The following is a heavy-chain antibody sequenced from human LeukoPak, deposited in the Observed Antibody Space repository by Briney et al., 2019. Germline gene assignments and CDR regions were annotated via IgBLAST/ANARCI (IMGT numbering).Heavy chain of an antibody. CDR2: IGGSGDKT. J-gene: IGHJ4*02. D-gene: IGHD6-19*01. CDR1: GFTFNRNA. V-gene: IGHV3-23*01. CDR3: VRRGDASSGWGDHDF. Sequence: GGSLRLSCAPSGFTFNRNAISWVRQSPGKGVEWVSTIGGSGDKTFYADSVKGRFTISRDNAKNMVHLQMNSLTGEDTALYYCVRRGDASSGWGDHDFWGQGALVTVSS.